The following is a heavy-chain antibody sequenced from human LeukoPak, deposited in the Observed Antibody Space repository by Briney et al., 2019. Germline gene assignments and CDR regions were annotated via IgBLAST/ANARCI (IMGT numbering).Heavy chain of an antibody. D-gene: IGHD6-13*01. CDR2: ISGSAGSA. Sequence: GGSLRLSCAASGFTFRNIAMTWVLQAPGKGVEWVSSISGSAGSAYYADSVKGRFSISRDNSKATLYLQMNSLRADDTAVYYCGGSRSFFWGQGTLVTVSS. CDR1: GFTFRNIA. V-gene: IGHV3-23*01. CDR3: GGSRSFF. J-gene: IGHJ4*02.